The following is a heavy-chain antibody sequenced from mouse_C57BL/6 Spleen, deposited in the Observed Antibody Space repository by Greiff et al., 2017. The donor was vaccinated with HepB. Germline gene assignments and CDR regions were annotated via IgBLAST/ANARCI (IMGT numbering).Heavy chain of an antibody. CDR3: AREGYYGSPDY. CDR1: GYTFTSYG. J-gene: IGHJ2*01. Sequence: QVHVKQSGAELARPGASVKLSCKASGYTFTSYGISWVKQRTGQGLEWIGEIYPRSGNTYYNEKFKGKATLTADKSSSPAYMELRSLTSEDSAVYFCAREGYYGSPDYWGQGTTLTVSS. D-gene: IGHD1-1*01. CDR2: IYPRSGNT. V-gene: IGHV1-81*01.